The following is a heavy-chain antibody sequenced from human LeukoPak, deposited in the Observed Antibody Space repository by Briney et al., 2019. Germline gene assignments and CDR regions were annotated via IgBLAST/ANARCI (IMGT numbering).Heavy chain of an antibody. CDR3: ARDLRRFAAYYFDY. CDR2: ISSSGGNT. J-gene: IGHJ4*02. CDR1: GFTLRSYA. Sequence: GGSLRLSCAASGFTLRSYAMSWARQAPGKGLEWVSTISSSGGNTYYSDSVKGRFTISRDNSKNTLYLQTNSLRAEDTAVYYCARDLRRFAAYYFDYWGQGTLVTVSS. V-gene: IGHV3-23*01. D-gene: IGHD5/OR15-5a*01.